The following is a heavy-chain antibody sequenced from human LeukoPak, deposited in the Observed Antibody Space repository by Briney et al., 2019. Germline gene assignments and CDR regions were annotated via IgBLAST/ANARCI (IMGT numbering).Heavy chain of an antibody. V-gene: IGHV1-18*01. D-gene: IGHD3-16*02. J-gene: IGHJ6*03. CDR2: ISAYNGNT. CDR3: ARGVIASRVGNYYMDV. Sequence: ASVKVSCKASGYTLTTDGISWVRQAPGQGLEWMGWISAYNGNTNFAQRLQGRVTMTTDTSTSTAYMELRSLRSDDTAVYYCARGVIASRVGNYYMDVWGKGTPVTVSS. CDR1: GYTLTTDG.